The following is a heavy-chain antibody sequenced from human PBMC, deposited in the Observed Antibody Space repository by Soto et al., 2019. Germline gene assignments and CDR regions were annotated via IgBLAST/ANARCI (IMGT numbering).Heavy chain of an antibody. D-gene: IGHD3-22*01. CDR3: AREVYDSSVFEYWYFDL. Sequence: WTWIRQYPGKGPEWIGYIYNTGDTLYNPSLKSRVSLFLDTSNSQFSLKLSSVTAADTAVYYCAREVYDSSVFEYWYFDLWGRGTPVTVSS. J-gene: IGHJ2*01. V-gene: IGHV4-31*02. CDR2: IYNTGDT.